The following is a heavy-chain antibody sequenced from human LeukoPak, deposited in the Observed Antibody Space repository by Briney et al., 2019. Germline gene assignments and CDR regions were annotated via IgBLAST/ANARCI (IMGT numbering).Heavy chain of an antibody. Sequence: GGSLRLSCAASGFTFSSYWMHWVRQAPGKGLVWVSRINSDGSSTSYADSAKGRFTISRDNAKNTLYLQMNSLRAEDTAVYYCARAGRTGPMIGYWGQGTLVTVSS. CDR2: INSDGSST. V-gene: IGHV3-74*01. D-gene: IGHD3-22*01. J-gene: IGHJ4*02. CDR1: GFTFSSYW. CDR3: ARAGRTGPMIGY.